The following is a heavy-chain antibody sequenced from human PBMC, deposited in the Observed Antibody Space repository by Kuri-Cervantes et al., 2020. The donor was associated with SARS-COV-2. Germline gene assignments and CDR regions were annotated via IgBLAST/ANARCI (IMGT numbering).Heavy chain of an antibody. CDR2: TYYRSKWYN. Sequence: SETLSLTCAISGDSVSSNSAAWNWIRQSPSRGLEWLGRTYYRSKWYNDYAVSVKSRITINPDTSKNQFSLQLNSVTPEDTAVYYCARGRGGYGLMVYAIHYFDYWGQGTLVTVSS. J-gene: IGHJ4*02. CDR3: ARGRGGYGLMVYAIHYFDY. CDR1: GDSVSSNSAA. V-gene: IGHV6-1*01. D-gene: IGHD2-8*01.